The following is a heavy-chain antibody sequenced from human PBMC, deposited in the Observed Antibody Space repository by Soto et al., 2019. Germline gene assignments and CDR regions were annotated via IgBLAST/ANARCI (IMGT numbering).Heavy chain of an antibody. CDR3: AASTFLSGVTGYFHLAF. CDR2: VIPRFDSA. V-gene: IGHV1-69*06. D-gene: IGHD3-9*01. J-gene: IGHJ4*02. Sequence: QVHLVQSGTEVKWPGSSVKVSCKASGDTFDNYAISWVRQAPGQGLEWMGGVIPRFDSASYAQHSRDGVTISADKFTTTAYLELRGLTSEDTAVYYCAASTFLSGVTGYFHLAFWGQGTLVTVSS. CDR1: GDTFDNYA.